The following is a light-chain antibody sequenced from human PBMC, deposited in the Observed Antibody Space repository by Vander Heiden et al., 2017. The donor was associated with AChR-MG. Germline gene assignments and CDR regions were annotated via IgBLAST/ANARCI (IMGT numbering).Light chain of an antibody. J-gene: IGKJ5*01. V-gene: IGKV3-15*01. CDR2: GAS. Sequence: EIVMTQSPDTLSVSPGERATLSCRASQSVSSNLAWYQQKPGQAPRLLIYGASTRAIGIPARFSGSGSGTEFSLTISSLQSEDFAVYYCQQYNNWPPITFGQGTRLEIK. CDR3: QQYNNWPPIT. CDR1: QSVSSN.